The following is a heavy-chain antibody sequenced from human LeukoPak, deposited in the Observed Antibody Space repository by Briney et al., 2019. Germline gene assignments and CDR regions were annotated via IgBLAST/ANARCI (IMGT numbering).Heavy chain of an antibody. V-gene: IGHV5-51*01. CDR3: AASPGELFLDD. D-gene: IGHD3-10*01. Sequence: GESLKISCKASGYSFTNYWIGWVRQVPGQGLEWLGIIYGGDSETRYNPSFQGQVTFSVDKSINTAYLQWSSLKTSDTAIYYCAASPGELFLDDWGQGSLISVS. CDR1: GYSFTNYW. J-gene: IGHJ4*02. CDR2: IYGGDSET.